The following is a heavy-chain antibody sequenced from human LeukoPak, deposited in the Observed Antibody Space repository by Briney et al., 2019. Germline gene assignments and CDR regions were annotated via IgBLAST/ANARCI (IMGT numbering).Heavy chain of an antibody. CDR3: ARGPPLLWFGEFGNDY. CDR2: INPNSGGT. D-gene: IGHD3-10*01. V-gene: IGHV1-2*02. J-gene: IGHJ4*02. CDR1: GYTFTGYY. Sequence: ASVKVSCKASGYTFTGYYMHWVRQAPGQGLEWMGWINPNSGGTNYAQKFQGRVTMTRDTSISTAYMELSRLRSDDTAVYYCARGPPLLWFGEFGNDYWGQGTLVTVSS.